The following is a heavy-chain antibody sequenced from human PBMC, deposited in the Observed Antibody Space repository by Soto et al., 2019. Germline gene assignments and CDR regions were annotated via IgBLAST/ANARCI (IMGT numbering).Heavy chain of an antibody. Sequence: PSETLSLTCAVYGGSFSGYYWSWIRQPPGKGLEWIGEINHSGSTNYNPSLKSRVTISVDTSKNQFSLKLSSVTAADTAVYYCARGARYDYVWGSSYYFDYWGQGTLVTVSS. CDR2: INHSGST. D-gene: IGHD3-16*01. CDR3: ARGARYDYVWGSSYYFDY. V-gene: IGHV4-34*01. CDR1: GGSFSGYY. J-gene: IGHJ4*02.